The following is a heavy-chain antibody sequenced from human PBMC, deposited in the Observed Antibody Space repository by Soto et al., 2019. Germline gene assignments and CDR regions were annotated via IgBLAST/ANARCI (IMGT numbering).Heavy chain of an antibody. Sequence: SETLSLTCAGYGGSFSGYYWSWIRQPPGKGLEWIGEINHSGSTNYNPSLKSRVTISVDASKNQFSLKLSSVTAADTAVYYCARVAAPMGYAFDIWGQGTMVTVSS. CDR1: GGSFSGYY. CDR3: ARVAAPMGYAFDI. D-gene: IGHD3-16*01. CDR2: INHSGST. V-gene: IGHV4-34*01. J-gene: IGHJ3*02.